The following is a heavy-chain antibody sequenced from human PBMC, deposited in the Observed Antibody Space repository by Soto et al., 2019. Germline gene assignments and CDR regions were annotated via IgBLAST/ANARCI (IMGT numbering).Heavy chain of an antibody. Sequence: SETLSLTCAVYGGSFSGYYWSWIRQPPGKGLEWIGEINHSGSTNYNPSLKSRVTISVDTSKNQFSLKLSSVTAADTAVYYCARVGYYDSSGYYADFDYWGQGTLVTVSS. CDR1: GGSFSGYY. CDR2: INHSGST. J-gene: IGHJ4*02. D-gene: IGHD3-22*01. V-gene: IGHV4-34*01. CDR3: ARVGYYDSSGYYADFDY.